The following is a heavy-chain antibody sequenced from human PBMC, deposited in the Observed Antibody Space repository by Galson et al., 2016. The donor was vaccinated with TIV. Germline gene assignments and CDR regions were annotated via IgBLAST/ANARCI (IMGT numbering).Heavy chain of an antibody. CDR1: GFTFDTYS. V-gene: IGHV3-48*01. CDR3: ARVDPLLDCSGGTCQYYYYGMDI. CDR2: ISRTSDTI. J-gene: IGHJ6*02. D-gene: IGHD2-15*01. Sequence: SLRLSCAASGFTFDTYSMNWVRQAPGKGLQWVSYISRTSDTIYYADSVKGRFTISRDNAKGSLYLQMNSLRAEDTAMYYFARVDPLLDCSGGTCQYYYYGMDIWGQGTTVTVS.